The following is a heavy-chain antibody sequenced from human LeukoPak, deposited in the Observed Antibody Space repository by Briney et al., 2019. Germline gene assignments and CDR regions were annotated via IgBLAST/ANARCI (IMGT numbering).Heavy chain of an antibody. D-gene: IGHD6-13*01. CDR1: GFTFSSYW. CDR3: ASLSEAAAGTWVTYGYYYGMDV. V-gene: IGHV3-74*01. Sequence: GGSLRLSCAASGFTFSSYWMHWVRQAPGKGLVWVSRINGDGSSTSYADSVKDRFTISRDNAKNTLYLQMNSLRAEDTAVYYCASLSEAAAGTWVTYGYYYGMDVWGQGTTVTVSS. J-gene: IGHJ6*02. CDR2: INGDGSST.